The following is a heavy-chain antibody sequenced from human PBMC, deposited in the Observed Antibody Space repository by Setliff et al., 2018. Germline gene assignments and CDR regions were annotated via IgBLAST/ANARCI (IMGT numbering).Heavy chain of an antibody. CDR2: IYHNGNS. Sequence: PSETLSLTCSVSGYSISSGYYWGWIRQPPGKGLEWIGSIYHNGNSYYNPSLKSRVTISVDTSKNQLSLKLSSVTAADTAVYYCARRATYYNFWSGYYDYWGQGTLVTVSS. D-gene: IGHD3-3*01. CDR3: ARRATYYNFWSGYYDY. J-gene: IGHJ4*02. V-gene: IGHV4-38-2*01. CDR1: GYSISSGYY.